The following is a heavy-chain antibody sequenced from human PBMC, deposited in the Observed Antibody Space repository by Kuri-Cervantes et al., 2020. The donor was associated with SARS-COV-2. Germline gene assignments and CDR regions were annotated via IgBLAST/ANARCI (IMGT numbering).Heavy chain of an antibody. CDR1: GFTFSGSA. CDR3: ARDRSTHYFDY. Sequence: GESLKISCAASGFTFSGSAMHWVRQAPGKGLEWVAVISYDGSNKYYADSVKGRFTISRDNSKNTLYLQMNSLRAEDTAVYYCARDRSTHYFDYWGQGTLVTVSS. CDR2: ISYDGSNK. J-gene: IGHJ4*02. V-gene: IGHV3-30-3*01.